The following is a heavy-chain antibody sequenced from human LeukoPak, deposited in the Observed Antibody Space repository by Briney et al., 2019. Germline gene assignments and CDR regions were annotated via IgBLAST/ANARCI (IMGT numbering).Heavy chain of an antibody. D-gene: IGHD3-10*01. V-gene: IGHV1-18*01. Sequence: ASVKVSCTASGYTFTSYGISWVRQAPGQGLEWMGWISPYNGNTNYAHKLQGRVTMTTDTSTSTAHMELRSLRSDDTALYYCARDGRFGELFDYWGQGTLVTVSS. CDR1: GYTFTSYG. CDR2: ISPYNGNT. CDR3: ARDGRFGELFDY. J-gene: IGHJ4*02.